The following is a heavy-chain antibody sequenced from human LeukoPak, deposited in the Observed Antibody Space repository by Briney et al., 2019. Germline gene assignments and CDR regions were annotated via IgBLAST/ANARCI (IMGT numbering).Heavy chain of an antibody. CDR3: ARAPDYSNYGIGH. Sequence: GGSLRLSCSMSGFTFSNYAFHWVRQAPGKGLEWVAVIWHDGSNKYYADSVKGRFTISRDDSKNMMYLQMSSLRAGDAAVYYCARAPDYSNYGIGHWGQGTLVTVSS. J-gene: IGHJ4*02. D-gene: IGHD4-4*01. CDR2: IWHDGSNK. CDR1: GFTFSNYA. V-gene: IGHV3-33*01.